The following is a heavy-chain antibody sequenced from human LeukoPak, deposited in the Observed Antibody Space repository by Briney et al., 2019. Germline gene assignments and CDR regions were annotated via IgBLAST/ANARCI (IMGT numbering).Heavy chain of an antibody. V-gene: IGHV1-8*01. J-gene: IGHJ4*02. Sequence: GASVKVSCKASGYTFTSYYINWVRQATGQGLEWMGWMNPNSGNTGYAQKFQGRVTMTRNTSISTAYMELSSLRSEDTAVYYCAREITFGGVIYDYWGQGTLVTVSS. CDR1: GYTFTSYY. CDR3: AREITFGGVIYDY. CDR2: MNPNSGNT. D-gene: IGHD3-16*02.